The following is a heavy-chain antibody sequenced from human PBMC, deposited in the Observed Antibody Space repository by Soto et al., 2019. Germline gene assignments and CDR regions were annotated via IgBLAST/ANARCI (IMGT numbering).Heavy chain of an antibody. CDR1: GFTFSIFS. V-gene: IGHV3-48*02. D-gene: IGHD3-16*01. J-gene: IGHJ4*02. CDR3: ARQTWDYHSSNFDY. Sequence: RLSCAASGFTFSIFSMNWVRQAPGKGLEWVSYIDSRATTIYYADSVKGRFTISRDNARNSLYLEMNSQRDEDTAVYYCARQTWDYHSSNFDYWGLGTLVSVSS. CDR2: IDSRATTI.